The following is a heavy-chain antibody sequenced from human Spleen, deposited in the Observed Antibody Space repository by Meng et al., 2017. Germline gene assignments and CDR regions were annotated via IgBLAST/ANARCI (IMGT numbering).Heavy chain of an antibody. CDR2: ISSSGSTI. D-gene: IGHD3-22*01. V-gene: IGHV3-11*04. CDR1: GITFSDYY. CDR3: ARDSRVVVVITHYYGMDV. Sequence: GESLKISCAASGITFSDYYMNWIRQAPGKGLEWVSYISSSGSTIYSADSVKGRFTISRDNAKNSLYLQMNSLRAEDTAVYYCARDSRVVVVITHYYGMDVWGQGTTVTVSS. J-gene: IGHJ6*02.